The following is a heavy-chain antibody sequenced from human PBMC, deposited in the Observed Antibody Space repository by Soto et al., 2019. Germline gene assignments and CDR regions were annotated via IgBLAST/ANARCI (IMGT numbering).Heavy chain of an antibody. CDR2: IIPIFGTA. D-gene: IGHD6-13*01. Sequence: QVQLVQSEAEVKKPGSSVKVSCKASGGTFSSYAISWVRQAPGQGLEWMGGIIPIFGTASYAQKFQGRVTTTADESTSTAYIELSSRRSEDTAVYYCARGGPQQQQRVQETVLWWYFDLWGRGTLVTVSS. J-gene: IGHJ2*01. CDR3: ARGGPQQQQRVQETVLWWYFDL. CDR1: GGTFSSYA. V-gene: IGHV1-69*12.